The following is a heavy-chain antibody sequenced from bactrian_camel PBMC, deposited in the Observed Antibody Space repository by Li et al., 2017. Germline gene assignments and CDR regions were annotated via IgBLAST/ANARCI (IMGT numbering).Heavy chain of an antibody. CDR2: ISKGGHNI. CDR3: AKHGGWYGLWKWEYDY. D-gene: IGHD6*01. J-gene: IGHJ4*01. CDR1: GFTFSTNC. V-gene: IGHV3S40*01. Sequence: VQLVESGGGLVQPGGSLRLSCAASGFTFSTNCMSWVRQAPGKALEWVSTISKGGHNIYYTESVRGRFTISRDNAKNTLYLQLNSLKTEDTAMYYCAKHGGWYGLWKWEYDYWGQGTQVTVS.